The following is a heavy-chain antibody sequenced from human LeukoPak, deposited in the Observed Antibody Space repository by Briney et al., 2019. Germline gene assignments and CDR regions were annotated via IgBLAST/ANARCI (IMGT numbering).Heavy chain of an antibody. J-gene: IGHJ6*04. CDR2: ITNAGDT. CDR1: RYTFTNYD. V-gene: IGHV3-13*01. Sequence: GGSLRLSCASSRYTFTNYDMHWVGQRSGKGLEWVSTITNAGDTYYPDSVKGRFTISREVAQNSLYLQVNSLTGGDTAVYYCAREGNGYPAMDVWGKGTTVTVSS. CDR3: AREGNGYPAMDV. D-gene: IGHD5-24*01.